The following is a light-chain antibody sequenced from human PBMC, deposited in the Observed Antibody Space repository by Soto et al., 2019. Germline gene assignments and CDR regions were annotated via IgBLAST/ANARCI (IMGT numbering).Light chain of an antibody. CDR3: QQYCSSRTWT. Sequence: EIVLTQSPGTLSLSPGERATLSCRASQSVSSSYLAWYQQKPGQAPRLLIYGASSRATGIPDRFSGSGSGTDFTLTISRLELQDFAVYYCQQYCSSRTWTFGQGTKVDIK. CDR1: QSVSSSY. J-gene: IGKJ1*01. V-gene: IGKV3-20*01. CDR2: GAS.